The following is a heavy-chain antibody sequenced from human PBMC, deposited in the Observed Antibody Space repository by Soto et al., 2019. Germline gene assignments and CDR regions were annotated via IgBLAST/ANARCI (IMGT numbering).Heavy chain of an antibody. J-gene: IGHJ4*02. V-gene: IGHV4-30-2*01. CDR3: ARGGLITGTTSH. CDR1: GGSISSGGYS. D-gene: IGHD1-7*01. Sequence: SETLSLTCAVSGGSISSGGYSWSWIRQPPGKGLEWIGYIYHSGSTYYNPSLKSRVTISVDRPKNQFSLKLSSVTAADTAVYYCARGGLITGTTSHWGQGTLVTVSS. CDR2: IYHSGST.